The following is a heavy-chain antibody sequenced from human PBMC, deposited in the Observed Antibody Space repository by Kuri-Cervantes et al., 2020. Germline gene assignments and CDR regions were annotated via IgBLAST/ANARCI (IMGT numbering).Heavy chain of an antibody. J-gene: IGHJ6*03. D-gene: IGHD3-10*01. CDR3: ARGGITMVQGAQGYTVYYYYYMDV. CDR1: GFTFGDYA. V-gene: IGHV3-49*04. Sequence: GESLKISCTASGFTFGDYAMSWVRQAPGKGLEWVGFIRSKAYGGTTEYAASVKGRFTISRDDSKSIAYLQMNSLKTEDTAVYYCARGGITMVQGAQGYTVYYYYYMDVWGKGTTVTVSS. CDR2: IRSKAYGGTT.